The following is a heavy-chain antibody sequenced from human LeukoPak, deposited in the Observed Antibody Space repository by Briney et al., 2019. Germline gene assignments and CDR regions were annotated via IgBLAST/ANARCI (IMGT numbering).Heavy chain of an antibody. CDR1: GFTVSSNY. J-gene: IGHJ4*02. CDR3: ARGLIGDYSFDY. CDR2: IYSGGST. V-gene: IGHV3-66*01. Sequence: GGSLRLSCAASGFTVSSNYMSWVRQAPGKGLEWVSVIYSGGSTYYADSVKGRFTISRGNSKNTLYLQMNSLRAEDTAVYYCARGLIGDYSFDYWGQGTLVTVSS. D-gene: IGHD4-11*01.